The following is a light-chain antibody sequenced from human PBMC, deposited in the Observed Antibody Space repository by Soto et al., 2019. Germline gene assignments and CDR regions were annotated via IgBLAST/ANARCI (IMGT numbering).Light chain of an antibody. Sequence: QAVVTQPASVSGSTGQSITISCTGTSSDVGGYNYVSWYQQHPGKAPKLMVYDVSNRPSGVSNRFSGSKSGNTASLTISGLQAEDEADYYCSSYTSSSTRVFGTGTKLTVL. CDR2: DVS. CDR3: SSYTSSSTRV. CDR1: SSDVGGYNY. V-gene: IGLV2-14*01. J-gene: IGLJ1*01.